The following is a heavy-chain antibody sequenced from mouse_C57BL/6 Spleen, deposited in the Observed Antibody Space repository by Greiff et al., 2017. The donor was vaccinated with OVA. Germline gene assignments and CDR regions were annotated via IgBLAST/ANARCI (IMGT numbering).Heavy chain of an antibody. D-gene: IGHD2-10*01. CDR1: GYTFTSYW. CDR3: ARRAYYGNFSWCAD. V-gene: IGHV1-69*01. CDR2: IDPSDSYT. J-gene: IGHJ3*01. Sequence: QVQLQQPGAELVMPGASVKLSCKASGYTFTSYWMHWVKQRPGQGLEWIGEIDPSDSYTNYNQKFKGKSTLTVDKSSSTAYMQLSSLTSEDSAVYYCARRAYYGNFSWCADGGQGTLVTVSA.